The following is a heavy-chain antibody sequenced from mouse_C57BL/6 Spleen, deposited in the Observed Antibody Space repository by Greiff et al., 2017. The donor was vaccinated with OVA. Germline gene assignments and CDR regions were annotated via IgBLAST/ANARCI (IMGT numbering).Heavy chain of an antibody. CDR1: GFSLTSYG. V-gene: IGHV2-2*01. D-gene: IGHD2-4*01. J-gene: IGHJ3*01. CDR2: IWSGGST. CDR3: ARTIYDYDAWFAY. Sequence: VQLVESGPGLVQPSQSLSITCTVSGFSLTSYGVHWVRQSPGKGLEWLGVIWSGGSTDYNAAFISRLSISKDNSKSQVFFKMNSLQADDTAIYYCARTIYDYDAWFAYWGQGTLVTVSA.